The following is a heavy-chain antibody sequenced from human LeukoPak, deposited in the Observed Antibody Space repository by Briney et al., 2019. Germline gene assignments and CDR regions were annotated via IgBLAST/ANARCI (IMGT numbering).Heavy chain of an antibody. V-gene: IGHV3-23*01. CDR2: ISGSGGST. CDR1: GFTFSSYA. Sequence: PGGSLRLSCASSGFTFSSYAMHWVRQAPGKGLEWVSAISGSGGSTYYADSVKGRFTISRDNSKNTLYLQMNSLRAEDTAVYYCAKGARSSGWSAKAGYFDLWGRGTLVTVSS. CDR3: AKGARSSGWSAKAGYFDL. D-gene: IGHD6-19*01. J-gene: IGHJ2*01.